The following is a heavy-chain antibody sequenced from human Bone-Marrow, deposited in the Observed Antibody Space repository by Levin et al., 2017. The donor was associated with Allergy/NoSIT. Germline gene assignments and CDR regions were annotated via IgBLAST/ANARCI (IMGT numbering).Heavy chain of an antibody. D-gene: IGHD4-11*01. CDR3: TRDETDYRTYYGMDV. CDR1: GFTFGDYA. CDR2: IRTQAHGATT. V-gene: IGHV3-49*03. Sequence: PGGSLRLSCTASGFTFGDYAMSWFRQAPGKGLEWVSFIRTQAHGATTEYAASVKGRFTISRDDSKSIAYLQMNSLKSEDTAVYYCTRDETDYRTYYGMDVWGQGTTVTVSS. J-gene: IGHJ6*02.